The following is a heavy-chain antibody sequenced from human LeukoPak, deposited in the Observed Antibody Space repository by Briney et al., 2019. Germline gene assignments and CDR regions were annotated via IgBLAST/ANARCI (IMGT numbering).Heavy chain of an antibody. Sequence: GGSLRLSCAASGFTVSSYAMTWVRQAPGKGLEWVSAIGYSAGDTYYADSVKGRFTISRDNSMNTLYLQMSSLRADDTALYYCAKDDDGHHHGVDHWGQGTLVTVSS. J-gene: IGHJ4*02. V-gene: IGHV3-23*01. CDR2: IGYSAGDT. D-gene: IGHD4-17*01. CDR1: GFTVSSYA. CDR3: AKDDDGHHHGVDH.